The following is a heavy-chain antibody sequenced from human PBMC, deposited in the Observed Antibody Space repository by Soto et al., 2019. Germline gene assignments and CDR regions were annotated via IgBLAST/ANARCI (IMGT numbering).Heavy chain of an antibody. Sequence: QVQLVESGGGVVQPGRSLRLSCAASGFTFSSYGMHWDRQAPGKGLEWVAVISYDGSNKYYADSVKGRFTISRDNSKNTLYLQMNSLRAEDTAVYYCAKDLYSLGAFDIWGQGTMVTVSS. CDR2: ISYDGSNK. CDR1: GFTFSSYG. V-gene: IGHV3-30*18. D-gene: IGHD6-13*01. CDR3: AKDLYSLGAFDI. J-gene: IGHJ3*02.